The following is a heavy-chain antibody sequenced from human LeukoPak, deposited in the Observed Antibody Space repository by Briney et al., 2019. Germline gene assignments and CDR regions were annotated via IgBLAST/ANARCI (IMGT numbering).Heavy chain of an antibody. CDR3: TTERFLEWDNWFDP. D-gene: IGHD3-3*01. Sequence: GSLRLSCAASGFTFSNAWMSWVRQAPGKGLEWVGRIKSKTDGGTTDYAAPVKGRFTISRDDSKNTLYLQMNSLKTEDTAVYYCTTERFLEWDNWFDPWGQGTLVTVSS. CDR1: GFTFSNAW. CDR2: IKSKTDGGTT. V-gene: IGHV3-15*01. J-gene: IGHJ5*02.